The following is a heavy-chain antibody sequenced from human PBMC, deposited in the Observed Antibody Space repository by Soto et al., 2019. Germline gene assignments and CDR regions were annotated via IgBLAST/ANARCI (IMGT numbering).Heavy chain of an antibody. CDR2: FDPEDGET. CDR3: ATAVGGWPDFDY. CDR1: GYTLTELS. Sequence: ASVKVSCKVSGYTLTELSMHWVRQAPGKGLEWMGGFDPEDGETIYAQKFQGRVTMTEDTSTDTAYMELSSLRSEDTAVYYCATAVGGWPDFDYWGQGTLVTVSS. J-gene: IGHJ4*02. V-gene: IGHV1-24*01. D-gene: IGHD1-26*01.